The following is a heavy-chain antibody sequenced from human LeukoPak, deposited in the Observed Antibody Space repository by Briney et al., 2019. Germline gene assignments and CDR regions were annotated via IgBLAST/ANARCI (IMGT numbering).Heavy chain of an antibody. V-gene: IGHV3-66*04. Sequence: GGSLRLSCAASGFTFSDYNINWVRQAPGKGLEWVSVIYSGGTTYYADSVKGRFTISRDTSKNTLYLQMNSLRVEDTAVYYCARHFYLDVWGQGTLVTVSS. D-gene: IGHD3-16*02. J-gene: IGHJ4*02. CDR1: GFTFSDYN. CDR2: IYSGGTT. CDR3: ARHFYLDV.